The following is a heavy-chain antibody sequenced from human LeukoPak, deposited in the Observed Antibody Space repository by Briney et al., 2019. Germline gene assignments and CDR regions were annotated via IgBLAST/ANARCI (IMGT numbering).Heavy chain of an antibody. CDR1: GFTFSSYS. CDR2: ISSSSSYI. V-gene: IGHV3-21*01. J-gene: IGHJ2*01. D-gene: IGHD5-12*01. Sequence: GGSLRLSCAASGFTFSSYSMNWVRQAPGKGLEWVSSISSSSSYIYYADSVKGRFTISRDNAKNSLYLQMNSLRAEDTAVYYCARGPPVSGYDVVDWYFDLWGRGTLVTVSS. CDR3: ARGPPVSGYDVVDWYFDL.